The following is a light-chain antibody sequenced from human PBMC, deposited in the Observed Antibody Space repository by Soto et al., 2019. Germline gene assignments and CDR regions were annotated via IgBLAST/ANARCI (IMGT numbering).Light chain of an antibody. CDR3: AAWDDSLNGVV. V-gene: IGLV1-44*01. J-gene: IGLJ2*01. CDR1: SSNIGSNT. CDR2: SNN. Sequence: QSVLTQPPSASGTPGQRVTISCSGSSSNIGSNTVNWYQQLPGTAPKLLIYSNNQRPSGVPDRCSGSKSGTSASLAISGFQYEDEADYYCAAWDDSLNGVVFGGGTKLTVL.